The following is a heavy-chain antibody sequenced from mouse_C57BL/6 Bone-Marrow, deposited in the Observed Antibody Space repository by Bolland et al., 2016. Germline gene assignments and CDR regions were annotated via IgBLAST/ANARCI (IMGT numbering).Heavy chain of an antibody. CDR3: TIDRYALFAY. D-gene: IGHD1-1*01. Sequence: GDYIYYADTVKGRFTISRDNARNTLYLQMSSLKSEDTAMYYCTIDRYALFAYWGQGTLV. V-gene: IGHV5-9-1*02. CDR2: GDYI. J-gene: IGHJ3*01.